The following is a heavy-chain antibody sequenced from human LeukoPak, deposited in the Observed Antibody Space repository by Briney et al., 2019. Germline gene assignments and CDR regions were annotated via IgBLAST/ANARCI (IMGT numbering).Heavy chain of an antibody. V-gene: IGHV3-21*01. CDR1: GFTFSSYS. CDR3: SYYLVGAKRSFDY. Sequence: PGGSLRLSCAASGFTFSSYSMNWVRQAPGKGLEWVSSISSSSSYIYYADSVKGRFTISRDNAKNSLYLQMNSLRADDTAVYYCSYYLVGAKRSFDYWGQGTLVSVSS. D-gene: IGHD1-26*01. J-gene: IGHJ4*02. CDR2: ISSSSSYI.